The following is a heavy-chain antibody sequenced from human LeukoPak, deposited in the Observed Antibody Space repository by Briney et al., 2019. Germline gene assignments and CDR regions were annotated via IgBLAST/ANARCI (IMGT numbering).Heavy chain of an antibody. CDR2: ISYDGSNK. CDR3: AKDLRGGYLGAPDAFDI. CDR1: GFTFSSYG. D-gene: IGHD5-12*01. V-gene: IGHV3-30*18. J-gene: IGHJ3*02. Sequence: GGSLRLSCAASGFTFSSYGMHWVRQAPGKGLEWVAVISYDGSNKYYADSVKGRFTISRDNSKNTLYLQMNSLRAEDTAVYYCAKDLRGGYLGAPDAFDIWGQGTMVTVSS.